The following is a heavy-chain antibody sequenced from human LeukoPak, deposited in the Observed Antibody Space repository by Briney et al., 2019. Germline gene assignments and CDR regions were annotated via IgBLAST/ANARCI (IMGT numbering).Heavy chain of an antibody. Sequence: SDTLSLTCAVSGYSISSSNWWGWIRQPPGKGLEWIGYIYYSGSIYYNPSLKSRVTMSVDTSKNQFSLRLNSVTPEDTAVYYCARDSGSGSYYRFDYYYYMDVWGKGTTVTVSS. CDR3: ARDSGSGSYYRFDYYYYMDV. CDR1: GYSISSSNW. V-gene: IGHV4-28*03. CDR2: IYYSGSI. J-gene: IGHJ6*03. D-gene: IGHD1-26*01.